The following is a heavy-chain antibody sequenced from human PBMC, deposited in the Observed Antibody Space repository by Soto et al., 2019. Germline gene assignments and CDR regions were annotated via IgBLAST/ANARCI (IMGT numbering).Heavy chain of an antibody. V-gene: IGHV1-8*01. J-gene: IGHJ4*02. CDR1: GYSFTSLD. CDR2: MQPSSGRT. D-gene: IGHD1-26*01. CDR3: ARGVTAGVDY. Sequence: QVQLVQSGAEVSEPGASVKVSCKASGYSFTSLDINWVRQTTGQGLEWMGWMQPSSGRTGYAQKFQGRVTMTRDTSINTAYMELSGLTSEDTAFYYCARGVTAGVDYWGQGTLVTVSS.